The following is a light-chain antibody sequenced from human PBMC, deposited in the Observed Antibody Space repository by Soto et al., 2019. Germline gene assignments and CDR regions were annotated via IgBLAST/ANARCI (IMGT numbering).Light chain of an antibody. J-gene: IGLJ1*01. CDR3: CSYAGRSTDV. Sequence: QSALTQPASASGSPGQSITISCTGTSSDVGSYNLVSWYQQHPGKAPKLMIYEGSKRPSGVSDRFSASKSGTTASLTISGLQAEDEADYYCCSYAGRSTDVFGTGTKLTVL. V-gene: IGLV2-23*01. CDR1: SSDVGSYNL. CDR2: EGS.